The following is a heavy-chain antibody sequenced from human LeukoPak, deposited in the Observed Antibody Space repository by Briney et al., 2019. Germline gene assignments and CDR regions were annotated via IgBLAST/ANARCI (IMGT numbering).Heavy chain of an antibody. Sequence: SETLSLTCTVSGGSISSYYWSWIRQPPGKGLEWIGYIYYSGSTNYNPSLKSRVTISVDTSKNQFSLKLSSVTAADTAVYYCARGSIVGATPPDLWGRGTLVTVSS. D-gene: IGHD1-26*01. CDR1: GGSISSYY. J-gene: IGHJ2*01. CDR2: IYYSGST. CDR3: ARGSIVGATPPDL. V-gene: IGHV4-59*01.